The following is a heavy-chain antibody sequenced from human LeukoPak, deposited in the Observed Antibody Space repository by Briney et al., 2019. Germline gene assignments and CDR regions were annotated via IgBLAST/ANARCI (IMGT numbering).Heavy chain of an antibody. CDR1: GFIFSKNS. D-gene: IGHD1-14*01. CDR2: ISDSAVDT. Sequence: QPGGSLRLSCAASGFIFSKNSMSWVRQAPGKGLEWVSGISDSAVDTYYTDSVKGRFTISRDNSMNTAYLQMNSLRAEDTAIYYCARDLYKHFFDSWGQGTLVTVSS. V-gene: IGHV3-23*01. CDR3: ARDLYKHFFDS. J-gene: IGHJ4*02.